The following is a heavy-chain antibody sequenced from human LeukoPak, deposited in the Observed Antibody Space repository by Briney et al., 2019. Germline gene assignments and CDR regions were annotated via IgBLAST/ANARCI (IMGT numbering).Heavy chain of an antibody. V-gene: IGHV3-23*01. CDR2: ISGSGGST. CDR1: GFTFSSYA. Sequence: GGSLRLSCAASGFTFSSYAMSWVRQAPGKGLEWVSAISGSGGSTYYADSVKGRFTISRDNSKNTLYLQMNSLRAEDTAVYYCATGNGYNWDYFDYWGQGTLVTVSS. CDR3: ATGNGYNWDYFDY. D-gene: IGHD5-24*01. J-gene: IGHJ4*02.